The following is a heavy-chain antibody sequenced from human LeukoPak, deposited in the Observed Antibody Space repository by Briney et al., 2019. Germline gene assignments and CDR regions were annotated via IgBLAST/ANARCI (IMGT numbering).Heavy chain of an antibody. CDR3: ARGRRGKYSPYFYYNMYM. CDR1: GDSVSTGLHY. V-gene: IGHV4-31*03. CDR2: THYSGST. J-gene: IGHJ6*03. Sequence: SETLSLTCNVSGDSVSTGLHYYSWIRQHPGEGLEWIGCTHYSGSTHYKSSLRSRLIISLDTSKNQVSLKLTSVTAADTAVYYCARGRRGKYSPYFYYNMYMWGAGNPVTVSS. D-gene: IGHD1-26*01.